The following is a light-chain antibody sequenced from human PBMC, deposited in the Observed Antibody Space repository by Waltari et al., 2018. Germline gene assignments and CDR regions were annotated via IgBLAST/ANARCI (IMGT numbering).Light chain of an antibody. CDR2: GAA. Sequence: EIVMTQSPATLSVSPGDRATLPCRASQRVGNDLAWYHQAPGQAPRLLIYGAASRATGVPARFSGSGSGTEFTSPITSLQSGDFGIYFCQQYKEWPPWTFGQGTRVDTK. CDR3: QQYKEWPPWT. V-gene: IGKV3-15*01. J-gene: IGKJ1*01. CDR1: QRVGND.